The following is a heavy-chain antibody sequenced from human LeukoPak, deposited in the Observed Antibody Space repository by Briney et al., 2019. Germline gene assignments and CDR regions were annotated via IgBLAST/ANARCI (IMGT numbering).Heavy chain of an antibody. Sequence: GGSLRLSCAASGFTLSNYGMHWVRQAPGKGLEWVSYISSSSSTIYYADSVKGRFTISRDNAKNSLYLQMNSLRAEDTAVYYCATYSSSWYFDYWGQGTLVTVSS. J-gene: IGHJ4*02. CDR2: ISSSSSTI. V-gene: IGHV3-48*01. D-gene: IGHD6-13*01. CDR1: GFTLSNYG. CDR3: ATYSSSWYFDY.